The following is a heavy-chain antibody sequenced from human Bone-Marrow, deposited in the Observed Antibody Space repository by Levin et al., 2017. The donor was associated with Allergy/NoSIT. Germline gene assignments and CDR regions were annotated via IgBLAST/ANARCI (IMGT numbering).Heavy chain of an antibody. CDR3: ARDLDTSELFDS. CDR1: GFSFKNSG. J-gene: IGHJ4*02. V-gene: IGHV3-33*01. Sequence: GESLKISCAASGFSFKNSGMLWVRQAPGKGLEWVAVIWFDGNKKYYADSVRGRFTISRDNSKNTLYLQMNSLRAEDTAVYYCARDLDTSELFDSWGQGTLVTVAS. D-gene: IGHD1-1*01. CDR2: IWFDGNKK.